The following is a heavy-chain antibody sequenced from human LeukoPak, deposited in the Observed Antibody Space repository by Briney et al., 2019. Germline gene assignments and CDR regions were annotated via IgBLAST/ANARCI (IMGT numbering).Heavy chain of an antibody. CDR1: GFTVTSNY. J-gene: IGHJ4*02. V-gene: IGHV3-66*01. CDR3: ASKLTSGY. CDR2: IYSGGTT. Sequence: GGSLRLSCVVSGFTVTSNYMSWVRQAPGKGLEWVSVIYSGGTTNYADSVKGRFTVYRDNSKDTLYLQMNSLRAEDTVVYYCASKLTSGYWGQGTLVTVSS. D-gene: IGHD4-17*01.